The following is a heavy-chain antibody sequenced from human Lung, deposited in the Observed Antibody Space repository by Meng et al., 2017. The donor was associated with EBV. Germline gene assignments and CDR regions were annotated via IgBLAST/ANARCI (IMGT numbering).Heavy chain of an antibody. CDR1: GDSVSSNSDD. J-gene: IGHJ4*02. D-gene: IGHD6-19*01. CDR2: TNYRSKWHN. CDR3: ARSTSSGWIDY. V-gene: IGHV6-1*01. Sequence: QLEQSVPGLGKPPQTVSLTCAISGDSVSSNSDDWNWISQPPSRGLEWLGRTNYRSKWHNGYALSVKSRITINPDPSKNHFSLQPNSVTPEDTAMYYCARSTSSGWIDYWGQGTLVTVSS.